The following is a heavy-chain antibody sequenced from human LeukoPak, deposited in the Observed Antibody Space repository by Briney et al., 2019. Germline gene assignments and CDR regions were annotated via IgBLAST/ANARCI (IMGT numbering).Heavy chain of an antibody. Sequence: SETLSLTCTVSGGSISSYYWSWIRQPPGKGLEWIGYIYYSGSTNYNPSLKSRVTISVDTSKNQFSLKLSSVTAADTAVYYCTRDTGTTGEVKFDPWGQGILVTVSS. CDR3: TRDTGTTGEVKFDP. V-gene: IGHV4-59*01. CDR2: IYYSGST. J-gene: IGHJ5*02. D-gene: IGHD4-17*01. CDR1: GGSISSYY.